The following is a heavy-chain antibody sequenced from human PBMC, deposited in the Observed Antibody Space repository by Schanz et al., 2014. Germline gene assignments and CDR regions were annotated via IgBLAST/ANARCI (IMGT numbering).Heavy chain of an antibody. D-gene: IGHD3-16*01. Sequence: QVHLMQSGAEAKKPGASVKVSCKAFGYSFTTYFIHWVRLAPGQGFEWMGLISPSGGSTSYAQKFQGRVTMTRDTCASAVFMELSGLKSEGTAVYYCGRGGGAYPQKYGMDVWGQGTTVTVSS. CDR3: GRGGGAYPQKYGMDV. J-gene: IGHJ6*02. V-gene: IGHV1-46*01. CDR1: GYSFTTYF. CDR2: ISPSGGST.